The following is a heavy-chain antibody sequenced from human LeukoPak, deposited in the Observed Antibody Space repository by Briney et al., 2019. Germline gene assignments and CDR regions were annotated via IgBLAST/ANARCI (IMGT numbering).Heavy chain of an antibody. D-gene: IGHD3-10*01. Sequence: ASVKVSCKPSGYTFTDYYMHCVRQAPGQGLEWMGWINPNSGGTIYAQNFRCRVTMTRDTSISTAYMELSSDDTAVYYCARESAGRRSFDIWGQGTMVTVSS. CDR3: ARESAGRRSFDI. CDR2: INPNSGGT. V-gene: IGHV1-2*02. J-gene: IGHJ3*02. CDR1: GYTFTDYY.